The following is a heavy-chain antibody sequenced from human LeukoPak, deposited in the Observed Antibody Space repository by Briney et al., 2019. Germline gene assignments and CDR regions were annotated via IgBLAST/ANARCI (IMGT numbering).Heavy chain of an antibody. CDR3: ARLARGHCSSTSCYFPFDY. D-gene: IGHD2-2*01. J-gene: IGHJ4*02. CDR2: ISSSSSYI. V-gene: IGHV3-21*01. CDR1: GFTFSSYS. Sequence: GGSLRLSCAASGFTFSSYSMNWVRQAPGKGLEWVSSISSSSSYIYYADSVKGRFTISRDNAKNLLYLQMNSLRAEDTAVYYCARLARGHCSSTSCYFPFDYWGQGTLVTVSS.